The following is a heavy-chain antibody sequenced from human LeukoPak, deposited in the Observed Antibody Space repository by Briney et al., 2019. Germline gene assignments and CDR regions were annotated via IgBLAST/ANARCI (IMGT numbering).Heavy chain of an antibody. J-gene: IGHJ4*02. Sequence: SETLSLTCTVSGGSISSSSYYWGWIRQPPGKGLEWIGSIYYSGSTYYNPSLKSRVTISVDTSKNQFSLKLSSVTAADTAVYYCARLWSYYYGSSGYWYWGQGTLVTVSS. CDR1: GGSISSSSYY. D-gene: IGHD3-22*01. CDR3: ARLWSYYYGSSGYWY. CDR2: IYYSGST. V-gene: IGHV4-39*01.